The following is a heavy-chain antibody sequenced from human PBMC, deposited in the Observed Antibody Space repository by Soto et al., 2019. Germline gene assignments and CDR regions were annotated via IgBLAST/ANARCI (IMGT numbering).Heavy chain of an antibody. CDR3: ARDLYDWAGY. J-gene: IGHJ4*02. V-gene: IGHV3-30-3*01. CDR2: ISYDGSNK. D-gene: IGHD5-12*01. Sequence: QVQLVESGGGVVQPGRSLRLSCAASGVTFSSYAMHWVRQAPGKGLEWVAVISYDGSNKYYADSVKGRFTISRDNSKNTLYLQMNSLRAEDTAVYYCARDLYDWAGYWGQGTLVTVSS. CDR1: GVTFSSYA.